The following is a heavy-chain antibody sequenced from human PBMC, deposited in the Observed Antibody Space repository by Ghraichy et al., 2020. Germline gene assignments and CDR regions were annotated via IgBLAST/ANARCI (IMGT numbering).Heavy chain of an antibody. CDR1: GFTFSTYS. CDR2: ISSSSAYI. CDR3: ARDVRYSSGYDGHFDY. V-gene: IGHV3-21*06. D-gene: IGHD5-12*01. J-gene: IGHJ4*02. Sequence: GESLNISCAASGFTFSTYSMNWVRQAPGKGLEWVSSISSSSAYIYYADSVKGRFTISRDNAKNSLYLQMNSLRAEDTAVYYCARDVRYSSGYDGHFDYWGQGTLVTVSS.